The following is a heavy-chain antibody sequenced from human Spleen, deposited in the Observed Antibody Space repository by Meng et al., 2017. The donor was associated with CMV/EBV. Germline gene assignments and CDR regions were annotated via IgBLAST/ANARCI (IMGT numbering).Heavy chain of an antibody. V-gene: IGHV1-18*01. J-gene: IGHJ4*02. CDR2: ISGYTGNT. Sequence: ASVKVSCKASGYSFTKYGISWVRQAPGQGLEWMGWISGYTGNTNYAQMFQGRVTMTTDTSTSTDYMELRSLRSEDTAVYYCARVYCTLAEGAVFRFLEYDYWGQGTLVTVSS. CDR3: ARVYCTLAEGAVFRFLEYDY. D-gene: IGHD3-3*01. CDR1: GYSFTKYG.